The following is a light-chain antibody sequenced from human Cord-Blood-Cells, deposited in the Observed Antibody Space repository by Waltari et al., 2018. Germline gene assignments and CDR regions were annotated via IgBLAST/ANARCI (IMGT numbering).Light chain of an antibody. J-gene: IGLJ1*01. CDR2: YDS. Sequence: SYVLTQPPSLSVAPGKTARITCGGNNIGSKRVHWYQQKPGQAPVLVIYYDSDRPSGIPERFSGSNSGNTATLTISRVEAGDEADYYCQVWDSSSDHPVFGTGTKVTVL. CDR3: QVWDSSSDHPV. CDR1: NIGSKR. V-gene: IGLV3-21*04.